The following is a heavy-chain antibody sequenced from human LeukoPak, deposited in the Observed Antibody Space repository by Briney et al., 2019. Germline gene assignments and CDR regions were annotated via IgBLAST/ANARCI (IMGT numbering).Heavy chain of an antibody. CDR3: ARGPGSSSWYYYYYYMDV. J-gene: IGHJ6*03. CDR1: GFTFSSYG. D-gene: IGHD6-13*01. V-gene: IGHV3-30*02. CDR2: IRYDGSNK. Sequence: QTGGSLRLSCAASGFTFSSYGMHWVRQAPGKGLEWVAFIRYDGSNKYYADSVKGRFTISRDNSKNTLYLQMNSLRAEDTAVYYCARGPGSSSWYYYYYYMDVWGKGTTVTVSS.